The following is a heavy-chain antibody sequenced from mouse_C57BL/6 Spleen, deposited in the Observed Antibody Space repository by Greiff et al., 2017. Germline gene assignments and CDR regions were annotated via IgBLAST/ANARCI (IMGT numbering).Heavy chain of an antibody. CDR3: ARYDYYGGYFDY. J-gene: IGHJ2*01. D-gene: IGHD1-1*01. CDR2: IYPGDGDT. CDR1: GYAFSSSW. Sequence: QVQLQQSGPELVKPGASVKISCKASGYAFSSSWMNWVKQRPGKGLEWIGRIYPGDGDTNYNGKFKGKATLTADKSSSTAYMQLSSLTSEDSAVYFCARYDYYGGYFDYWGQGTTLTVSS. V-gene: IGHV1-82*01.